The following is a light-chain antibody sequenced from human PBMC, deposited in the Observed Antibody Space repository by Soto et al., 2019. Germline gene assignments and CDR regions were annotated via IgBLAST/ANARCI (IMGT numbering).Light chain of an antibody. V-gene: IGKV3-20*01. CDR1: QSVSSNY. CDR3: QQYGSSPPT. J-gene: IGKJ1*01. CDR2: GAS. Sequence: IVLTQSPGTLSLSPGERATLSCRAIQSVSSNYLAWYRRKPGQAPRLLIYGASNRATDIPGRFSGSVSGTNFTLTITRLEPEDFAVYYCQQYGSSPPTFGPGTRVEIK.